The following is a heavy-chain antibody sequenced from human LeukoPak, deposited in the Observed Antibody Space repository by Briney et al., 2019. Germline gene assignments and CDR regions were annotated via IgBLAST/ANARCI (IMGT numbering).Heavy chain of an antibody. CDR1: EFTFSSFA. CDR3: AKCAESYGNDAFDM. CDR2: IRGGGAGA. J-gene: IGHJ3*02. V-gene: IGHV3-23*01. Sequence: PGGSLRLSCAPSEFTFSSFAMSWVPQAPGKGLEWVSYIRGGGAGALYADSVKGRFTISRDNSKSTMYLQMNSLRVEDTAVYYCAKCAESYGNDAFDMWGPGTVVTVSS. D-gene: IGHD3-16*01.